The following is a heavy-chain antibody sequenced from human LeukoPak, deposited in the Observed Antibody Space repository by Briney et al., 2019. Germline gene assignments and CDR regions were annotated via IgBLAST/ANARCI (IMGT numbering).Heavy chain of an antibody. CDR2: ISSGGNT. Sequence: GGSLKLSCAASVFTFNSYAMRWVRQAPGKGLEWVSGISSGGNTYYADSVKGRFTISRDNSENTLNLQMNRLRAEDTAIYYCAKARAGDITAAFNYWGQGTLVTVSS. D-gene: IGHD6-13*01. V-gene: IGHV3-23*01. CDR3: AKARAGDITAAFNY. J-gene: IGHJ4*02. CDR1: VFTFNSYA.